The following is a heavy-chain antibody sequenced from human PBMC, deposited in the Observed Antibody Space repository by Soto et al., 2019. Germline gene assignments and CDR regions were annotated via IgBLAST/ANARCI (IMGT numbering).Heavy chain of an antibody. CDR3: ARVVSNRETTYFDY. CDR2: ISRNSSYI. Sequence: GGSLRLSCAASGFTFSSYSINWVRQAPGKGLEWVSSISRNSSYIYYADSVKGRFTISRDNAKNSLYLQMNSLRAEDTAVYHCARVVSNRETTYFDYWGQGTLVTVSS. J-gene: IGHJ4*02. V-gene: IGHV3-21*01. CDR1: GFTFSSYS. D-gene: IGHD4-17*01.